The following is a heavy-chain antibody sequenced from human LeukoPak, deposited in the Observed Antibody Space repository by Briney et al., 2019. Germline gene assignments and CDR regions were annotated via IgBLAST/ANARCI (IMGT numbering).Heavy chain of an antibody. D-gene: IGHD5-18*01. J-gene: IGHJ4*02. CDR1: RGTFSSYA. V-gene: IGHV1-69*05. Sequence: GASVKVSCKASRGTFSSYAISWVRQAPGQGLEWMGGIIPIFGTANYAQKFQGRVTITTDESTSTAYMELSSLRSEDTAVYYCARGGYSYGLFDYWGQGTLVTVSS. CDR2: IIPIFGTA. CDR3: ARGGYSYGLFDY.